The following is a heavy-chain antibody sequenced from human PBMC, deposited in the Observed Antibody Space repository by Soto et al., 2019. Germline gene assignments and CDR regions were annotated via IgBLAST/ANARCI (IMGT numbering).Heavy chain of an antibody. D-gene: IGHD1-20*01. J-gene: IGHJ4*02. Sequence: QVQLQESGPGLVKPSQTLSLTCTVSGGSISSGGYYWSWIRQHPGKGLEWIGYIYYSGSTYYNPSXKXXVTISVDTSKNQFSLKLSSVTAADTAVYYCARFIPGTGSDYWGQGTLVTVSS. CDR3: ARFIPGTGSDY. CDR1: GGSISSGGYY. CDR2: IYYSGST. V-gene: IGHV4-31*03.